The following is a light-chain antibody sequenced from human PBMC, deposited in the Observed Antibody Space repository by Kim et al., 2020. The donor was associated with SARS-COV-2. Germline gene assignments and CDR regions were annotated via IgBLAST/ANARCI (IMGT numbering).Light chain of an antibody. Sequence: SPGERATLSCRAGQSVSHNLAWYQQKPGQAPRLLIHGASTRATGIPGRFSGSGSGTEFTLTISNLQSEDFAVYYCQHYNDWPSLTFGGGTKVDIK. CDR1: QSVSHN. V-gene: IGKV3-15*01. J-gene: IGKJ4*01. CDR3: QHYNDWPSLT. CDR2: GAS.